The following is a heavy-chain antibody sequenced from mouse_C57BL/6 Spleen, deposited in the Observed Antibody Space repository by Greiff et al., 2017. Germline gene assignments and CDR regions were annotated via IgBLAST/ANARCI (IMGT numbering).Heavy chain of an antibody. Sequence: QVQLQQPGAELVKPGASVKLSCKASGYTFTSYWMQWVKQRPGQGLEWIGEIDPSDSYTNYNQKFKGKATLTVDTSSSTAYMQLSSLTSEDSAVYYCARQGTLGFGYWGQGTTLTVSS. D-gene: IGHD3-3*01. J-gene: IGHJ2*01. CDR1: GYTFTSYW. V-gene: IGHV1-50*01. CDR3: ARQGTLGFGY. CDR2: IDPSDSYT.